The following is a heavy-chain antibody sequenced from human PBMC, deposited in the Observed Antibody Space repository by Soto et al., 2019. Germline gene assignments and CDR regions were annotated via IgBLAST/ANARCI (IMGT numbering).Heavy chain of an antibody. CDR3: ANDLYYYCSGRYPPLDY. J-gene: IGHJ4*02. CDR1: GFTFSSYG. D-gene: IGHD3-10*01. CDR2: ISYDGSNK. V-gene: IGHV3-30*18. Sequence: QVQLVESGGGVVQPGRSLRLSCAASGFTFSSYGMHWVRQAPGKGLEWVAVISYDGSNKYYADSVKGRFTISRDNSKNTLYLQVNSLRAEDTAVYYCANDLYYYCSGRYPPLDYWGQGTLVTVSS.